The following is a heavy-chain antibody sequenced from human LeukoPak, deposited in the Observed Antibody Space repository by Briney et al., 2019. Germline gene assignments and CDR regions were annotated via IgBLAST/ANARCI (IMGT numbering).Heavy chain of an antibody. CDR2: ISAYNGNT. J-gene: IGHJ4*02. V-gene: IGHV1-18*04. Sequence: KISWKGSGYSLTGFWSSWVRQAPGQGLEWMGWISAYNGNTNCAQKLQGRVTMTTDTSTSTAYMELRSLRSDDTAVYYCARDSSGWYYFDYWGQGTLVTVSS. CDR3: ARDSSGWYYFDY. D-gene: IGHD6-19*01. CDR1: GYSLTGFW.